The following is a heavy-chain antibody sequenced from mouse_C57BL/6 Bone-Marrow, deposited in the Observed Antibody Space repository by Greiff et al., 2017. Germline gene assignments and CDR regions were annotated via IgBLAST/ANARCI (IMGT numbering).Heavy chain of an antibody. CDR3: ASGTLYGSRDYYAMDY. Sequence: QVQLQQPGAELVKPGASVKMSCKASGYTFTSYWITWVKQRPGQGLEWIGDLYPGSGSTNYNEKFKSKATLTVDTSSSTASMQLSSLTSEDSAVYYCASGTLYGSRDYYAMDYWGQGTSVTVSS. CDR2: LYPGSGST. V-gene: IGHV1-55*01. D-gene: IGHD1-1*01. J-gene: IGHJ4*01. CDR1: GYTFTSYW.